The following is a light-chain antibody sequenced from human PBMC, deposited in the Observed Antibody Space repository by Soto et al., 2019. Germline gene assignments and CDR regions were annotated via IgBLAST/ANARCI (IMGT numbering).Light chain of an antibody. CDR1: HYVYSN. Sequence: EIVMTQSPATLSVSPGERATLSCTASHYVYSNVAWFQQRPGQAPRLLIYRASTRATGTPARFSGSGSGTEFTRTITSLQSEDCALYYCQQYHNLWTFGQGTEGEI. CDR2: RAS. CDR3: QQYHNLWT. V-gene: IGKV3-15*01. J-gene: IGKJ1*01.